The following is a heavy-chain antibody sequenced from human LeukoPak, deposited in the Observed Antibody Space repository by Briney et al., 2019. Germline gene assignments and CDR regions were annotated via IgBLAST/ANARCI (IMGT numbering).Heavy chain of an antibody. CDR2: IYYSGST. CDR1: GGSISSSSYY. J-gene: IGHJ4*02. Sequence: ASETLSLTCTVSGGSISSSSYYWGWIRQPPGKGLEWIGSIYYSGSTYYNPSLKSRVTISVDTSKNQFSLKLSAVAAADTAVYYCASPITIYGDYEGGDWGQGTLVTVSS. V-gene: IGHV4-39*01. CDR3: ASPITIYGDYEGGD. D-gene: IGHD4-17*01.